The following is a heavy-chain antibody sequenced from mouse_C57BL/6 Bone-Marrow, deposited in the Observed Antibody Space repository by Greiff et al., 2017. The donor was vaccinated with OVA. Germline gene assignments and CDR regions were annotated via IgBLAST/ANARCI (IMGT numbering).Heavy chain of an antibody. CDR1: GFTFSDYY. Sequence: EVKLVESGGGLVQPGGSLTLSCAASGFTFSDYYMYWVRQTPEKRLEWVAYISNGGGSTYYPDTVKGRFTISRDNAKNTLYLQMSRLKSEDTAMYYCARPGYDSSFAYWGQGTLVTVSA. J-gene: IGHJ3*01. CDR3: ARPGYDSSFAY. D-gene: IGHD2-2*01. CDR2: ISNGGGST. V-gene: IGHV5-12*01.